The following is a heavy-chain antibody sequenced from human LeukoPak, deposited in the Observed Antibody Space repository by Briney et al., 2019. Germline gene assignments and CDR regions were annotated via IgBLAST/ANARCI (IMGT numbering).Heavy chain of an antibody. Sequence: PGGSLRLSCAASGFTFSSYSMNWVRQAPGKGLEWVSSISSSSSYIYYADSVKGRFTISRDNAKNSLYLQMNSLRAEGTAVYYCATANVYCSGGSCSLWGQGTLVTVSS. D-gene: IGHD2-15*01. CDR1: GFTFSSYS. J-gene: IGHJ4*02. CDR2: ISSSSSYI. V-gene: IGHV3-21*01. CDR3: ATANVYCSGGSCSL.